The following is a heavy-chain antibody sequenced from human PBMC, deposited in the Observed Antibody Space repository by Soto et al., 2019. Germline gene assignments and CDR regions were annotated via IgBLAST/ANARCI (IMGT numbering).Heavy chain of an antibody. CDR3: ARAERGTMVRGVSHRRYYYYYMDV. Sequence: SETLSLTCAVYGGSFSGYYWSWIRQPPGKGLEWIGEINHSGSTNYNPSLKSRVTISVDTSKNQFSLKLSSVTAADTAVYYCARAERGTMVRGVSHRRYYYYYMDVWGKGTTVTVSS. CDR1: GGSFSGYY. CDR2: INHSGST. J-gene: IGHJ6*03. D-gene: IGHD3-10*01. V-gene: IGHV4-34*01.